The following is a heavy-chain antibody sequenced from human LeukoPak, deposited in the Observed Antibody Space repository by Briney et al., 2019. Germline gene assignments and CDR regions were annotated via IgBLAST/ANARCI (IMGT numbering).Heavy chain of an antibody. CDR3: VGHSDY. Sequence: PGGSLRLSCAASGFTFNTYTMNWVRQAPGKGLEWVANIKQDGSEKYYVDSVKGRFTISRDNAKNSLYLQMNSLRAEDTAVYYCVGHSDYWGQGTLVTVSS. J-gene: IGHJ4*02. D-gene: IGHD3-16*01. CDR1: GFTFNTYT. V-gene: IGHV3-7*01. CDR2: IKQDGSEK.